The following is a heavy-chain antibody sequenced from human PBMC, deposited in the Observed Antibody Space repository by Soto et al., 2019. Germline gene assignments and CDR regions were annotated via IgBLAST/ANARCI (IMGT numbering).Heavy chain of an antibody. Sequence: QVQLVQSGAEVKRPGASVKVACKPSGYSFTTHALHWVRQAPGQSLQWLGWINGGNGYTRYSQDFQGRASFARDSSSSTAYMELRSLRLEDTAVYYCARGAVRFEEALLPDYWGQGSLITVSS. D-gene: IGHD6-19*01. J-gene: IGHJ4*02. CDR2: INGGNGYT. CDR3: ARGAVRFEEALLPDY. CDR1: GYSFTTHA. V-gene: IGHV1-3*01.